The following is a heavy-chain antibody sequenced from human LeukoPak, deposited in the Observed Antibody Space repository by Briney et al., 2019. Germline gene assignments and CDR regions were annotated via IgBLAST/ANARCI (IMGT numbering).Heavy chain of an antibody. J-gene: IGHJ4*02. CDR2: INWNGGST. CDR3: ARDLICTNGVCLYYFDY. V-gene: IGHV3-20*04. D-gene: IGHD2-8*01. CDR1: GFTFADYC. Sequence: PGGSLRLSCAASGFTFADYCMSWVRQAPGQGLEWVSGINWNGGSTGYAHSAKGRFTISRDNAKNSLYLQMNSLRAEDTAVYYYARDLICTNGVCLYYFDYWGQGTLVSVCS.